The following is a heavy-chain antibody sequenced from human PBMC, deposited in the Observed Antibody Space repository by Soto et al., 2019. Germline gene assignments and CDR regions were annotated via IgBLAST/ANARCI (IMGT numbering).Heavy chain of an antibody. CDR1: GVSITPYF. Sequence: PSETLSLTCTVSGVSITPYFWSWIRQTPGKGLDWIGSISFSGATYSNPSLKGRAALSVDTSENHLSLTLNSVTSADTAVYFCARDRRDGYMRYFGYWGDLNPVPVSS. D-gene: IGHD5-12*01. J-gene: IGHJ4*01. V-gene: IGHV4-59*01. CDR3: ARDRRDGYMRYFGY. CDR2: ISFSGAT.